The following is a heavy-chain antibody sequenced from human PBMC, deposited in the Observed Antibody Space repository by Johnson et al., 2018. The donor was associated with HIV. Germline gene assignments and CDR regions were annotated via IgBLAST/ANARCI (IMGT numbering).Heavy chain of an antibody. D-gene: IGHD3-10*01. CDR1: GFTVSSNY. J-gene: IGHJ3*02. V-gene: IGHV3-66*03. CDR2: IYSGGST. CDR3: VRDRGTMLLDGAFDI. Sequence: VQLVESGGGLIQPGGSLRLSCAASGFTVSSNYMSWVRQAPGKGLEWVSVIYSGGSTYYADSVKGRFTISRDNSKNTLYLQMNSLRAEDTAVYYCVRDRGTMLLDGAFDIWGQGTMVTVSS.